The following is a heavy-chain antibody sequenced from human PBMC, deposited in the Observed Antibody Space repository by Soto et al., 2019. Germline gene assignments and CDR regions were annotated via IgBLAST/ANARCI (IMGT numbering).Heavy chain of an antibody. V-gene: IGHV4-34*01. CDR3: ARPKGINRWFDP. D-gene: IGHD1-20*01. J-gene: IGHJ5*02. Sequence: SETLSLTCAVYGGSFSGYYWSWIRQPPGKGLEWIGEINHSGSTNYNPSLKSRVTISVDTSKNQFSLKLSSVTAADMAVYYCARPKGINRWFDPWGQGTLVTVS. CDR2: INHSGST. CDR1: GGSFSGYY.